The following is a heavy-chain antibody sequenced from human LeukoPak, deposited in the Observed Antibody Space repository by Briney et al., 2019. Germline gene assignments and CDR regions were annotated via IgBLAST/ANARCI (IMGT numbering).Heavy chain of an antibody. J-gene: IGHJ6*03. CDR2: IYYSGST. CDR3: ARVPKIRSPQQLANQIATNYYYYYYMDV. D-gene: IGHD6-13*01. Sequence: KPSETLSLTCTVSGGSISSYYWSWIRQPPGKGLEWIGYIYYSGSTNYNPSPKSRVTISVDTSKNQFSLKLSSVTAADTAAYYCARVPKIRSPQQLANQIATNYYYYYYMDVWGKGTTVTVSS. V-gene: IGHV4-59*01. CDR1: GGSISSYY.